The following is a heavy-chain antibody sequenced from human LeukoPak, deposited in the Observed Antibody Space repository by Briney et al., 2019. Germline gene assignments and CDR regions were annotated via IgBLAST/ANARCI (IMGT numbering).Heavy chain of an antibody. D-gene: IGHD2-15*01. V-gene: IGHV7-4-1*02. J-gene: IGHJ6*02. Sequence: ASVKVSCKASGYTFNTYAINWVRQAPGQGLEWMGWINTNTGNPTYAQGFTGRFVFSLDTSVSTAYLQISSLKAEDTAVYYCARDSRLVAATLVTTVGMDVWGQGTTVTVSS. CDR1: GYTFNTYA. CDR3: ARDSRLVAATLVTTVGMDV. CDR2: INTNTGNP.